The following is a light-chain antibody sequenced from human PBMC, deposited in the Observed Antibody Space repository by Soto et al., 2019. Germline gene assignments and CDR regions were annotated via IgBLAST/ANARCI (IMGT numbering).Light chain of an antibody. CDR3: SSYAGSNNPYV. CDR2: EVS. J-gene: IGLJ1*01. CDR1: SGDVGAYDY. V-gene: IGLV2-8*01. Sequence: TQPPSASGSPGQSVTISCTGTSGDVGAYDYVSWYQQHPGKAPKLMIYEVSKRPLGVPDRFSGSKSGNTASLTVSGLQAEDEADYYCSSYAGSNNPYVFGTGTKVTVL.